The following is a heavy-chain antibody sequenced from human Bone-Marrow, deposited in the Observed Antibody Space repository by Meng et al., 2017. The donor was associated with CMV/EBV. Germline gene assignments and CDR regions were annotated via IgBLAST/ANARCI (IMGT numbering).Heavy chain of an antibody. D-gene: IGHD4-11*01. CDR2: MSPNSGDT. CDR1: GYTFNSYD. V-gene: IGHV1-8*01. J-gene: IGHJ5*02. CDR3: AADYSNFGTALYNWFDP. Sequence: ASVKVSCKASGYTFNSYDINWVRQAAGQGLEWMGWMSPNSGDTGYAQRFQDRVTMTRDTSISIVYMELSSLRSEDTAVYYCAADYSNFGTALYNWFDPWGQGTLVTVSS.